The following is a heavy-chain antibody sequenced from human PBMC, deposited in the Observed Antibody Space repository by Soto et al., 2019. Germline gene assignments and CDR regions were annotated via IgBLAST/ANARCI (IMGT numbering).Heavy chain of an antibody. CDR1: GFSLNTREVG. J-gene: IGHJ4*02. D-gene: IGHD4-17*01. CDR3: AHVRSGLLIEDYLGYYFDY. CDR2: IFWDDDK. V-gene: IGHV2-5*02. Sequence: QITLRESGPTLVKPTQTLTLTCTFSGFSLNTREVGVGWIRQPPGKALEWLALIFWDDDKRYSPSLKTRLTISKDTSKLQVVLTMTNMDPVDTATYYCAHVRSGLLIEDYLGYYFDYWGQGTLVTVSS.